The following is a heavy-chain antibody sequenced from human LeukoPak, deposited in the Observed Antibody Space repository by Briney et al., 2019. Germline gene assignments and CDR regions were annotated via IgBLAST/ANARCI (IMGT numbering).Heavy chain of an antibody. J-gene: IGHJ4*02. D-gene: IGHD6-6*01. CDR3: XRLXXXXQLAGFDS. CDR1: GFTFSTYW. V-gene: IGHV3-7*01. Sequence: GGSLRLSCSASGFTFSTYWMSWVRQAPGKGLEWVANMRRDGNEIYYLDSVRGRFTISRDNAKNSLYLQMNSLRAEDTAVYYFXRLXXXXQLAGFDSWGQGTLVTVSS. CDR2: MRRDGNEI.